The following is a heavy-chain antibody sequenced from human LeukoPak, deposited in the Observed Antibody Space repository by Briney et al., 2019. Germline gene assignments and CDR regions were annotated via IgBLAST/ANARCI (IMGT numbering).Heavy chain of an antibody. Sequence: GGSLRLSCAASGFTYSNYWMHWVRHAPGKGLVWVSRINSDGSSTSYADSVKGRFTISRDNAKNTLYLQMNSLRAEDTAVYYCARVSSGSYFGYYYYYMDVWGKGTTVTVSS. D-gene: IGHD1-26*01. CDR3: ARVSSGSYFGYYYYYMDV. J-gene: IGHJ6*03. V-gene: IGHV3-74*01. CDR1: GFTYSNYW. CDR2: INSDGSST.